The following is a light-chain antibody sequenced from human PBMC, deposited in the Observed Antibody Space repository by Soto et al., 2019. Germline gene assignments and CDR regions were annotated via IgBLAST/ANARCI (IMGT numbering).Light chain of an antibody. CDR3: AAWDDILNGSYV. CDR1: SSNIGSHT. Sequence: QSALTQPPSASGTPGQRVTISCSGSSSNIGSHTINWYQQLPGTAPKLLIYNNNQRPSGVPERFSGSKSGTSASLAISGLQSEDEADYYCAAWDDILNGSYVFGTGTKVTVL. V-gene: IGLV1-44*01. CDR2: NNN. J-gene: IGLJ1*01.